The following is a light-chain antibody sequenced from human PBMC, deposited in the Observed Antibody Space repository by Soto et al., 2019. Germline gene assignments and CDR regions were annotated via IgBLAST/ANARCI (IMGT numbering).Light chain of an antibody. J-gene: IGKJ3*01. CDR1: QIVRSNS. CDR3: QQSDP. CDR2: DAS. Sequence: LTDYPETRSFSPWYISTLSCRASQIVRSNSLAWYQQKPGQPPRLLIYDASSRPPGIPDRFSGSGSGTDFTLTISRLEPEDFAVYDCQQSDPFGPGTKADIK. V-gene: IGKV3-20*01.